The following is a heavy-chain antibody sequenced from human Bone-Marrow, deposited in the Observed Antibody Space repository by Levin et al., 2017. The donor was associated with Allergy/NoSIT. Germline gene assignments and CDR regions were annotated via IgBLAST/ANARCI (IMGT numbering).Heavy chain of an antibody. CDR1: GYTFTDYG. CDR2: INNNNGKT. CDR3: ARGFDC. Sequence: ASVKVSCKASGYTFTDYGISWVRQAPGQGLEWMGWINNNNGKTHYAQKFQGRVTMTPDTSTNTAYMELRSLRSDDTAVYYCARGFDCWGQGAPVTVSS. J-gene: IGHJ4*02. V-gene: IGHV1-18*01.